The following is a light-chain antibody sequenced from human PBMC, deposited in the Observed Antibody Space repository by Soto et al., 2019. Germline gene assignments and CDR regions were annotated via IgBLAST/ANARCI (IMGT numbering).Light chain of an antibody. CDR2: EVP. CDR1: SSDVGGYDY. J-gene: IGLJ3*02. Sequence: QSALTQPASVSGSPGQSITISCTGTSSDVGGYDYVSWYQQHPGEAPKLMIFEVPYRPSGVSSRFSASKSGNTASLTISGLQAEDEADYYCGSYTSSSTWVFGGGTKLTVL. CDR3: GSYTSSSTWV. V-gene: IGLV2-14*01.